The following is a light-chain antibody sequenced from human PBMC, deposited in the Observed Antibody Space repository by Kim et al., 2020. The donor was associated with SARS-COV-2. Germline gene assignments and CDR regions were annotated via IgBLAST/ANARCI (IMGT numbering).Light chain of an antibody. J-gene: IGLJ3*02. CDR1: SSDVGGYNY. CDR2: EVS. CDR3: SSYAGSNNFWV. Sequence: QSALTQPPSASGSPGQSVTISCTGTSSDVGGYNYVSWYQQHPGKAPKLTIYEVSKRPSGVPDRFSGSKSGNTASLTVSGLQAEDEADYYCSSYAGSNNFWVFGGGTQLTVL. V-gene: IGLV2-8*01.